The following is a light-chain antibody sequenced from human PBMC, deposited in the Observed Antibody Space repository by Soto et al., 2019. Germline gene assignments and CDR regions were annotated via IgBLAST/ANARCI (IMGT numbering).Light chain of an antibody. J-gene: IGKJ1*01. CDR3: QQYGSSPA. V-gene: IGKV3-20*01. Sequence: EIVLTQSPGTLSLSPGERATLSCRASQSVSSSYLAWHQQKPGQAPRLLIYVASSRATGIPDRFSGSGSGTDFTLTISRLEPDYFAAYYCQQYGSSPAFGQGTKVEIK. CDR2: VAS. CDR1: QSVSSSY.